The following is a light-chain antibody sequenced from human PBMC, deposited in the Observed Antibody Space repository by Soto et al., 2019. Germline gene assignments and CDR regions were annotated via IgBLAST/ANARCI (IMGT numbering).Light chain of an antibody. Sequence: DIQMTQSPSSLSATVGDRVTITCRASQTIGKYLNWYQQQPGKVPKLLIYDASYLQSGVPSRFSGSGSGTDFTLTISNLQPEDFATYYCQQANSFPISFGQGTRLEIK. J-gene: IGKJ5*01. CDR1: QTIGKY. CDR2: DAS. V-gene: IGKV1-39*01. CDR3: QQANSFPIS.